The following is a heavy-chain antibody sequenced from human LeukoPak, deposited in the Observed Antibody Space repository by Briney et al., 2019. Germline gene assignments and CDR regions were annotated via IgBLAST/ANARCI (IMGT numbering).Heavy chain of an antibody. D-gene: IGHD3-16*01. J-gene: IGHJ3*02. V-gene: IGHV3-30-3*01. CDR1: GFTFSSYA. Sequence: GGSLRLSCAASGFTFSSYAMHWVRQAPGKGLEWVAVISYDGSNKYYADSVKGRFTISRDNSKDTLYLQMNSLRAEDTAVYYCARDQALGELLPLGAFDIWGQGTMVTVSS. CDR3: ARDQALGELLPLGAFDI. CDR2: ISYDGSNK.